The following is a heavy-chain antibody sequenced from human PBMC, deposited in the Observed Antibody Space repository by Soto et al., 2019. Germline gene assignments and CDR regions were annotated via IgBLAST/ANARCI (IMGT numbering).Heavy chain of an antibody. CDR2: IYYSGST. J-gene: IGHJ4*02. V-gene: IGHV4-59*08. CDR1: GGSISSYY. Sequence: SETLSLTCTVSGGSISSYYWSWIRQPPGKGLEWIGYIYYSGSTNYNPSLKSRVTISVDTSKNQFSLKLSSVTAADTAVYYCARHRVGGVIIIDYWGQGTLVTVSS. D-gene: IGHD3-10*01. CDR3: ARHRVGGVIIIDY.